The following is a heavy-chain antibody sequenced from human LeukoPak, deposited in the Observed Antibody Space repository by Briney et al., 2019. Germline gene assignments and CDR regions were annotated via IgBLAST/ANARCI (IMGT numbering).Heavy chain of an antibody. CDR2: IIPIFGTA. CDR1: GGTFSSYA. J-gene: IGHJ4*02. CDR3: ARSPYGDYAYFDY. Sequence: SVKVSCKASGGTFSSYAISWVRQAPGQGLEWMGGIIPIFGTANYAQKFQGRVTITADESTSTAYMELSSLRSEDAAVYYCARSPYGDYAYFDYWGQGTLVTVSS. V-gene: IGHV1-69*01. D-gene: IGHD4-17*01.